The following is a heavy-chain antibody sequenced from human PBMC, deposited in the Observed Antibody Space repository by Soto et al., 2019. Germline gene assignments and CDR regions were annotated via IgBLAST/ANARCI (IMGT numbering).Heavy chain of an antibody. D-gene: IGHD2-2*01. CDR3: AADLGYCSSTSCYYYYGMDV. CDR1: GFTFTSSA. J-gene: IGHJ6*02. Sequence: SVKVACKASGFTFTSSAVQWVRQARGQRLEWIGWIVVGSGNTNYAQKFQERVTITRDMSTSTAYMELSSLRSEDTAVYYCAADLGYCSSTSCYYYYGMDVWGQGTTVTVSS. V-gene: IGHV1-58*01. CDR2: IVVGSGNT.